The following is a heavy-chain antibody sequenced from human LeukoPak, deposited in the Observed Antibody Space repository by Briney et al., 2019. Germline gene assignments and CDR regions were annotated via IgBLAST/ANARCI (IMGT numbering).Heavy chain of an antibody. CDR3: AKETEQGMPRSQPPDY. Sequence: GGSLRLSCAASGFTFRSYAMSWVRQAPGKGLEWVSAVSGSGHRTHYADSVKGRFTISRDNSKNTLDLQMNSLRAEDTAVYYCAKETEQGMPRSQPPDYWGQGTLVTVSS. CDR2: VSGSGHRT. J-gene: IGHJ4*02. CDR1: GFTFRSYA. D-gene: IGHD1/OR15-1a*01. V-gene: IGHV3-23*01.